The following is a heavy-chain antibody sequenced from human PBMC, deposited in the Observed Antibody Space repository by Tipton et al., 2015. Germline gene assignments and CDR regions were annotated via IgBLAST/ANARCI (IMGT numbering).Heavy chain of an antibody. J-gene: IGHJ5*02. D-gene: IGHD3-22*01. CDR1: GGSVTSNNYF. Sequence: TLSLTCSVSGGSVTSNNYFWSWIRQPPGKGLEWIGYIFHSGSTSYNPSLRSRVFISIGTSKNQFSLKLNSVTAADTAVYYCARGGAGYYYDSVGYLSWGQGTLVTVSS. CDR3: ARGGAGYYYDSVGYLS. CDR2: IFHSGST. V-gene: IGHV4-61*01.